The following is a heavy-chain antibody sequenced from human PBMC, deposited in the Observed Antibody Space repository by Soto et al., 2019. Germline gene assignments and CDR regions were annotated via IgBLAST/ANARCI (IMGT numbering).Heavy chain of an antibody. CDR2: ISYDGSNK. CDR1: GFTFSSYG. D-gene: IGHD3-22*01. CDR3: AKAIYYDSSGYCDY. V-gene: IGHV3-30*18. Sequence: PGGSLRLSCAASGFTFSSYGMHWVRQAPGKGLEWVAVISYDGSNKYYADSVKGRFTISRDNSKNTLYLRMNSLRAEDTAVYYCAKAIYYDSSGYCDYWGQGTLVTVSS. J-gene: IGHJ4*02.